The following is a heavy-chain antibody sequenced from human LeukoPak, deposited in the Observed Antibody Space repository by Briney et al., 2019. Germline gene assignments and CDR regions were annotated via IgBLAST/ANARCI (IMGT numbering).Heavy chain of an antibody. J-gene: IGHJ4*02. CDR3: ARRLLPADRGGPFDY. CDR2: INPADSNT. D-gene: IGHD1-14*01. Sequence: GESLKISCKGTGYSFTSYWIAWVRQMPGKGLEWMGIINPADSNTRYSPSFQGQVTISVDKSITTAYLQWSSLKASDTAMYYCARRLLPADRGGPFDYWGQGALVTVSS. CDR1: GYSFTSYW. V-gene: IGHV5-51*01.